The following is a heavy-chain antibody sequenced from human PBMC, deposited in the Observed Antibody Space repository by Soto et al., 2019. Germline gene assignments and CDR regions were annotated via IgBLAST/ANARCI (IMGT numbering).Heavy chain of an antibody. CDR1: GGSISSGGYY. D-gene: IGHD5-12*01. Sequence: SETLSLTCTVSGGSISSGGYYWSWIRQHPGKGLEWIGYIYYSGSTYYNPSLKSRVTISVDTSKNQFSLKLSSVTAADTAVYYCARSSVDIVATTTYYFDYWGQGTLVTVSS. J-gene: IGHJ4*02. V-gene: IGHV4-31*03. CDR3: ARSSVDIVATTTYYFDY. CDR2: IYYSGST.